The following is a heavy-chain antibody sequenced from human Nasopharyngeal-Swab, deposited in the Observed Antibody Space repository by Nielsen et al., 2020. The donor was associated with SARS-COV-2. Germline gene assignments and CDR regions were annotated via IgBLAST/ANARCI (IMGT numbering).Heavy chain of an antibody. J-gene: IGHJ6*02. CDR1: GGSFSGYY. D-gene: IGHD2-2*01. V-gene: IGHV4-34*01. Sequence: VSLRLSCAVYGGSFSGYYWSWIRQPPGKGLEWIGEINHSGSTNYNPSLKSRVTISVYTSKNQLSLKLSSVTAADTAVYYCARTDIVVVPAATTPRKDGMDVWGQGTTVTVSS. CDR2: INHSGST. CDR3: ARTDIVVVPAATTPRKDGMDV.